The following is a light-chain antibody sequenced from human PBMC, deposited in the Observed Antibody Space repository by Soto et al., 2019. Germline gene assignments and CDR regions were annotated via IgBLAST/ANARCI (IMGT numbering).Light chain of an antibody. Sequence: DIQMTQSPSTLSGSVGDRVTITCRASQTISSWLAWYQQKPGKAPKLLIYKASTLKSGVPSRFSGSGSGTEFTLAISSLQPDDFATYYCQHYNSYSEAFGQGTMVELK. CDR1: QTISSW. CDR3: QHYNSYSEA. V-gene: IGKV1-5*03. J-gene: IGKJ1*01. CDR2: KAS.